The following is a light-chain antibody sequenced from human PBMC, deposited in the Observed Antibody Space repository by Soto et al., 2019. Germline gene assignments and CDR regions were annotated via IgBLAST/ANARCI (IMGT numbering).Light chain of an antibody. CDR3: HQRKSWPRT. CDR2: DTA. J-gene: IGKJ1*01. V-gene: IGKV3-11*01. Sequence: EIVLTQSPATLSSSPGVRATLSCRASQAVSNKLAWYQHKHGQAPRLLIYDTANRATGIPDRFSGSGSGTDFTLTISSLEPEDFAVYYCHQRKSWPRTFGQGTKVEIK. CDR1: QAVSNK.